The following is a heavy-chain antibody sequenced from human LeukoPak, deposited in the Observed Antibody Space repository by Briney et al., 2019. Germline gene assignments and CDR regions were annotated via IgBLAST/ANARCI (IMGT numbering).Heavy chain of an antibody. V-gene: IGHV4-39*07. D-gene: IGHD3-9*01. Sequence: SETLSLTYTVSGGSISISSYYWGWIRQPPWKGLEWFVGVDYSGSTYYNPSLKSRVTISVDTSKNQFSLKLSSVTAADTAVYYCARDYLDILTGYYFDAFDIWGQGTMVTVSS. CDR2: VDYSGST. CDR3: ARDYLDILTGYYFDAFDI. J-gene: IGHJ3*02. CDR1: GGSISISSYY.